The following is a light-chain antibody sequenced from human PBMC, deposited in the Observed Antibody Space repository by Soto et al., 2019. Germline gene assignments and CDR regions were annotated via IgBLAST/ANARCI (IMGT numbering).Light chain of an antibody. CDR2: DAS. Sequence: DIQMTQSPSTLSASVGDRVTITCRANQSISNWLAWYQQRPGKAPNVLIYDASSLQSEVPSRFSGSGYGREFTLSISNLQPDDLATYYCQQYNSSPLTFGGGTKVEIK. V-gene: IGKV1-5*01. J-gene: IGKJ4*01. CDR3: QQYNSSPLT. CDR1: QSISNW.